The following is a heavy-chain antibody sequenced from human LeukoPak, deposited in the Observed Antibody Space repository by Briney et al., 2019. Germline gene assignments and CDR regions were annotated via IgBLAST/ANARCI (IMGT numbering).Heavy chain of an antibody. D-gene: IGHD6-19*01. CDR1: GGTFSSYA. J-gene: IGHJ6*02. CDR2: IIPIFGIA. Sequence: SVRVSCKASGGTFSSYAISWVRQAPGQGLEWMGRIIPIFGIANYAQKFQGRVTITADKSTSTAYMELSSLRSEDTAEYYCARDRSSGGPYYYYGMDVWGQGTTVTVSS. CDR3: ARDRSSGGPYYYYGMDV. V-gene: IGHV1-69*04.